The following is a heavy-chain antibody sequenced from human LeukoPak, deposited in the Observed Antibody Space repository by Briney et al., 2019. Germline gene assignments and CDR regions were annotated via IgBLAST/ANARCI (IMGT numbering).Heavy chain of an antibody. CDR2: IYYTGNT. CDR1: GDSLTGYY. Sequence: SETLSLTCTISGDSLTGYYWGWIRQPPGKGLEWIGNIYYTGNTYYNPSLKSRVTISLDTSKNQFSLKVISMTAADTAVYYCARDGRLGITGWYFDLWGRGTLVTVSS. D-gene: IGHD7-27*01. CDR3: ARDGRLGITGWYFDL. J-gene: IGHJ2*01. V-gene: IGHV4-39*07.